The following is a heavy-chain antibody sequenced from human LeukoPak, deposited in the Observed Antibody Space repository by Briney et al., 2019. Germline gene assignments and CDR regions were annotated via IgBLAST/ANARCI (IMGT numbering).Heavy chain of an antibody. Sequence: ASVKVSCKASGFTFTNSAVQWVRQARGQRLEWIGWIVVGSGNSNYAQKFQERVTITRDMSTSTAYMELSSLRSEDTAVYYCATSPLRFLEWFGWGQGTLVTVSS. D-gene: IGHD3-3*01. CDR1: GFTFTNSA. V-gene: IGHV1-58*01. CDR3: ATSPLRFLEWFG. J-gene: IGHJ4*02. CDR2: IVVGSGNS.